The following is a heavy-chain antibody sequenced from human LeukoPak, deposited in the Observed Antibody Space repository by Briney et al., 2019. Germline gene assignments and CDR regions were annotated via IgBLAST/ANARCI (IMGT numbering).Heavy chain of an antibody. CDR1: GGSISSYY. D-gene: IGHD3-3*01. J-gene: IGHJ3*02. Sequence: SETLSLTCTVSGGSISSYYWSWIRQPPGKGLEWIGYIYYSGSTTYNPSLKSRVTISVDTSKNQFSLKLSSGTAADTAVYYCAGFIWSGYYMAFDIWGQGTMVTVSS. V-gene: IGHV4-59*01. CDR2: IYYSGST. CDR3: AGFIWSGYYMAFDI.